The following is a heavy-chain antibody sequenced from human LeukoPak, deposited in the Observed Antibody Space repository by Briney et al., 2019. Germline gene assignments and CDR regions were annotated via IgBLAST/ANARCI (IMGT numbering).Heavy chain of an antibody. J-gene: IGHJ6*03. CDR3: GRAGPVTKDHFMDV. CDR1: GSTFTNYW. V-gene: IGHV3-7*01. D-gene: IGHD2-2*01. Sequence: PGGSLRLSCAVSGSTFTNYWMSWARQSPGKGLEWVANIYLDGSRAYYEDSVKGRFTISRDNAKNSLFLQMNSLSAEDTAVYYCGRAGPVTKDHFMDVWGKGTTVTVSS. CDR2: IYLDGSRA.